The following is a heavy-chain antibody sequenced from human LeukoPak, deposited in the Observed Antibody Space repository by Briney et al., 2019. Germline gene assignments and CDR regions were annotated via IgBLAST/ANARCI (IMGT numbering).Heavy chain of an antibody. CDR1: GGSISSGGYY. CDR2: IYYSGST. J-gene: IGHJ4*02. D-gene: IGHD2-15*01. V-gene: IGHV4-31*03. CDR3: AREDPHRGGIDY. Sequence: SETPSLTCTVSGGSISSGGYYWSWIRQHPGKGLEWIGYIYYSGSTYYNPSLKSRVTISVDTSKNQFSLKLSSVTAADTAVYYCAREDPHRGGIDYWGQGTLVTVSS.